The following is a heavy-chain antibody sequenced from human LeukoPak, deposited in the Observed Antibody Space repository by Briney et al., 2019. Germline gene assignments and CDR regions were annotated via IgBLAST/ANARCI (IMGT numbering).Heavy chain of an antibody. Sequence: PGGSLRLSCAASGFTFSSYGVHWVRQAPGKGLEWVSSISSSSSYIDYADSVKGRFTISRDNAKNSLYLQMNSLRAEDTAVYFCTQSAVTTVTTFPNWGQGTLVTVSS. J-gene: IGHJ4*02. CDR1: GFTFSSYG. V-gene: IGHV3-21*01. CDR2: ISSSSSYI. CDR3: TQSAVTTVTTFPN. D-gene: IGHD4-17*01.